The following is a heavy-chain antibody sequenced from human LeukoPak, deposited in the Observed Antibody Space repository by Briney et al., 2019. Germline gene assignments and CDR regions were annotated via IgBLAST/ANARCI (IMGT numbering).Heavy chain of an antibody. J-gene: IGHJ6*03. V-gene: IGHV3-48*01. CDR2: ISVSSTM. CDR3: AKAYSSSDYYYMDV. CDR1: GFTFSSYT. Sequence: GGSLRLSCAASGFTFSSYTMNWVRQAPGKGLEWLSFISVSSTMYYADSVKGRFTISRDNAKNSLYLQMNSLRAEDTAVYYCAKAYSSSDYYYMDVWGKGTTVTVSS. D-gene: IGHD6-6*01.